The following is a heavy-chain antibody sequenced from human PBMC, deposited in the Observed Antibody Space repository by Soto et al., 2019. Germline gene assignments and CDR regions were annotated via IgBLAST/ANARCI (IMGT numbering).Heavy chain of an antibody. J-gene: IGHJ6*03. CDR2: IYYSGST. CDR1: GGSISSGGYY. CDR3: CAWDCSSTSCYANHYYYMDV. Sequence: SETLALTCTVSGGSISSGGYYWSWIRQHPWKGLEWIGYIYYSGSTYYNPSLKSRVTISVDTSKNQFSLKLSSVTAADTAVYYCCAWDCSSTSCYANHYYYMDVWGKGTTVTVSS. D-gene: IGHD2-2*01. V-gene: IGHV4-31*03.